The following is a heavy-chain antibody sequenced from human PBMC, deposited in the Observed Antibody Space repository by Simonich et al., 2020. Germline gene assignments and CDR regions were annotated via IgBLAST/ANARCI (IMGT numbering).Heavy chain of an antibody. D-gene: IGHD6-13*01. V-gene: IGHV4-39*01. CDR2: IYYSGST. Sequence: QLQLQESGPGLVKPSATLSLTCTVSGGSISSSSYYWGWIRQPPGKGLAWIGSIYYSGSTYYNPSLKGRVTISVDTSKNQFSLKLSSVTAADTAVYYCARHAGFAFDIWGQGTMVTVSS. CDR1: GGSISSSSYY. J-gene: IGHJ3*02. CDR3: ARHAGFAFDI.